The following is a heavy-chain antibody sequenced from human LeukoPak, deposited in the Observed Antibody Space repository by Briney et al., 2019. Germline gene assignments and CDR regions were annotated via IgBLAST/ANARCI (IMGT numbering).Heavy chain of an antibody. D-gene: IGHD3-10*01. CDR3: AGTMVRGVMWYFDY. Sequence: SETLSLTCTVSGGSISSYYWSWIRQPPGKGLEWIGYIYCSGSTNYNPSLKSRATISVDTSKNQFSLKLSSVTAADTAVYYCAGTMVRGVMWYFDYWGQGTLVTVSS. CDR2: IYCSGST. J-gene: IGHJ4*02. V-gene: IGHV4-59*01. CDR1: GGSISSYY.